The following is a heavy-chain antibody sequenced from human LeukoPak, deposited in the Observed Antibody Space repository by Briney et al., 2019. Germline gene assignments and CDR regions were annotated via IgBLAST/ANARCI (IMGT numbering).Heavy chain of an antibody. V-gene: IGHV3-11*04. D-gene: IGHD3-22*01. CDR2: ISSSGSNT. CDR3: ARKTDSGGQGDY. J-gene: IGHJ4*02. Sequence: GGSLRLSCAASGFTFSYFYMTWIRQAPGKGLEWVSYISSSGSNTYYADSVKGRFTISRDNSKNTLYLQMNSLRAEDTAVYYCARKTDSGGQGDYWGPGTLVTVSS. CDR1: GFTFSYFY.